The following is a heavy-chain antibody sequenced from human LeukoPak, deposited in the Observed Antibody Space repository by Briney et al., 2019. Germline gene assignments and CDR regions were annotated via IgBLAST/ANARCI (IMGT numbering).Heavy chain of an antibody. J-gene: IGHJ6*03. CDR1: GGSISFYY. CDR2: IYNSGST. Sequence: SETLSLTCTVSGGSISFYYWNWIRQSPGKGLEWIGYIYNSGSTKYNPSLKSRVTISVDTSKNQFSLKLSSVTAADTAVYYCARGHRIVAAGKSYYYMDVWGKGTTVTISS. D-gene: IGHD6-13*01. CDR3: ARGHRIVAAGKSYYYMDV. V-gene: IGHV4-59*01.